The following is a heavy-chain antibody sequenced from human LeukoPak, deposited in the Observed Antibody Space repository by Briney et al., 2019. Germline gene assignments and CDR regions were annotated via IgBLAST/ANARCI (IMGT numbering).Heavy chain of an antibody. CDR3: ARGNGGWHGLDWFDP. CDR2: INPNSGGT. CDR1: GYTSTGYY. D-gene: IGHD6-19*01. Sequence: ASVKVSCKASGYTSTGYYMHWVRQAPGQGLEWMGWINPNSGGTNYAQKFQGRVTMTRDTSISTAYMELSRLRSDDTAVYYCARGNGGWHGLDWFDPWGQGTLVTVSS. V-gene: IGHV1-2*02. J-gene: IGHJ5*02.